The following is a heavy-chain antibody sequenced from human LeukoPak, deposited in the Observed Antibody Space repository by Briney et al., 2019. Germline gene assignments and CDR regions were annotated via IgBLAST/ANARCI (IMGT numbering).Heavy chain of an antibody. J-gene: IGHJ4*02. CDR2: ISGSADVT. D-gene: IGHD6-13*01. Sequence: GSLRLSCAASGFTFSSSAMSWVRQAPGKGLEWVSDISGSADVTYYADSVKGRFIISRDNSKNTLYLQMNSLRAEDTAVYYCAKGRTAAGSLRTYYFDYWGQGTLVTVSS. V-gene: IGHV3-23*01. CDR3: AKGRTAAGSLRTYYFDY. CDR1: GFTFSSSA.